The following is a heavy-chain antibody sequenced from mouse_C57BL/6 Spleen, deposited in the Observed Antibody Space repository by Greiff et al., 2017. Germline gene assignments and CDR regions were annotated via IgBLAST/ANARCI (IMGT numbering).Heavy chain of an antibody. V-gene: IGHV14-1*01. J-gene: IGHJ2*01. CDR3: TTKYGGYFDG. CDR2: IDPEDGDT. D-gene: IGHD2-10*02. CDR1: GFNIKDYY. Sequence: VQLKESGAELVRPGASVKLSCTASGFNIKDYYMHWVKQRPEQGLEWIGRIDPEDGDTEYAPKFQGKATMTAYTSSNTAYLQLSSLTSEDTAVYYYTTKYGGYFDGWGKGTTLTVSS.